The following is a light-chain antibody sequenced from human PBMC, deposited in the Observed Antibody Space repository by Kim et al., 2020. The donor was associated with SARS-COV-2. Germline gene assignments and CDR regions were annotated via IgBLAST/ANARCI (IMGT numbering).Light chain of an antibody. CDR1: SLRSDY. CDR2: GKT. V-gene: IGLV3-19*01. CDR3: NSRDSSGNHLGV. J-gene: IGLJ3*02. Sequence: GQTGRITGQGDSLRSDYASCYQQKPGHAPVLVIYGKTNRPSGIPDRFSGSSSGNTASLTITGAQAEDEADYYCNSRDSSGNHLGVFGGGTQLTVL.